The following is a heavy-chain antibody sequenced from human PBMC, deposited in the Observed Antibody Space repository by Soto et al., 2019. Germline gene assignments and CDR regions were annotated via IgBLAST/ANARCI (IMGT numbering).Heavy chain of an antibody. CDR2: IWHDGSQK. V-gene: IGHV3-33*01. CDR1: GFTFSNYG. Sequence: QVQLVESGGGVVQPGTSLRLSCVATGFTFSNYGIHWVRQAPGRGLEGVAVIWHDGSQKYLADSVRGRFTISRDNSKYTVYLQMNSMRAEDTAVYYCEGRDDPFHVWGQGTMVTVSS. J-gene: IGHJ3*01. CDR3: EGRDDPFHV.